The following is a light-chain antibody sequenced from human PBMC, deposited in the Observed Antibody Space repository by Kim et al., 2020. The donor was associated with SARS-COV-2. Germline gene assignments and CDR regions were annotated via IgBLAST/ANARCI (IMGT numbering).Light chain of an antibody. CDR3: AAWDDSLSGWV. CDR1: SSNSESKG. Sequence: GQRDSISCPRSSSNSESKGVHWFQQLPGTAPKLLIYTNNQRPSGVPDRFCGSKSGNSAYLAISGLQSEDEADYFCAAWDDSLSGWVFGGGTQLTVL. CDR2: TNN. J-gene: IGLJ3*02. V-gene: IGLV1-44*01.